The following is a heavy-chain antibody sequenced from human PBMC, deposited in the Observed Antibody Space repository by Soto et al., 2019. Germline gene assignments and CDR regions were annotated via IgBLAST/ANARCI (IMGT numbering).Heavy chain of an antibody. CDR2: MSSDSRYI. J-gene: IGHJ3*01. D-gene: IGHD3-16*02. Sequence: EVQLVESGGGLVKPGGSLRLSCAATGFIFSSYRMNWVRQAPGKGLEWVSSMSSDSRYIYSADSMKGRFTVSRNNAKNSLYLEMSSLRAEDTAVYYCTRDETLVKDYDAFDFWGQGTMVTVSS. CDR3: TRDETLVKDYDAFDF. V-gene: IGHV3-21*02. CDR1: GFIFSSYR.